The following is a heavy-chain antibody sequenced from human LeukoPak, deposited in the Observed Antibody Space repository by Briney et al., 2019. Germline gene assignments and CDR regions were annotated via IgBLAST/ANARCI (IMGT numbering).Heavy chain of an antibody. Sequence: GASVKVSCKASGGTFSSYAISWVRQAPGQGLEWMGGIIPIFGTANYAQKFQGRVTITADKSTSTAYMELGSLRSEDTAVYYCARALPTDLQSSDYWGQGTLVTVSS. J-gene: IGHJ4*02. V-gene: IGHV1-69*06. CDR1: GGTFSSYA. CDR2: IIPIFGTA. CDR3: ARALPTDLQSSDY. D-gene: IGHD1-26*01.